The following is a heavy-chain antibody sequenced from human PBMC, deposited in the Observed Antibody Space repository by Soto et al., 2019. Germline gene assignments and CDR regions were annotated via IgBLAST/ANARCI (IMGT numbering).Heavy chain of an antibody. CDR1: GFAFYNYA. V-gene: IGHV3-23*01. CDR2: ITGSGDGA. Sequence: EVQLLESGGGLVQPGGSLRLSCAASGFAFYNYAMSWVRQAPGKGLEWVSSITGSGDGAYYAASLKGRFTISRDNSRNTLYLQMTSLKAEDTAVYYCANDPPVGVVFTWFGDLLSGTSSWGQGTLVTVSS. J-gene: IGHJ5*02. D-gene: IGHD3-10*01. CDR3: ANDPPVGVVFTWFGDLLSGTSS.